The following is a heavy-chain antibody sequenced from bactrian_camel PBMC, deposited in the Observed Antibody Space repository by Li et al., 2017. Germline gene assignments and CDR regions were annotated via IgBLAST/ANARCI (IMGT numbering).Heavy chain of an antibody. CDR1: NHRGNC. CDR2: INASGGRT. V-gene: IGHV3S54*01. Sequence: VQLVESGGGSVQAGGSLRLSCLYNHRGNCMGWFRQAPGKEREGVAAINASGGRTAYRNSVKARFTISQDNWKNILYLRMNSLKTEDTAVYYCAADVWEGYGRGSCDYWGRGTQVTVS. D-gene: IGHD3*01. J-gene: IGHJ4*01. CDR3: AADVWEGYGRGSCDY.